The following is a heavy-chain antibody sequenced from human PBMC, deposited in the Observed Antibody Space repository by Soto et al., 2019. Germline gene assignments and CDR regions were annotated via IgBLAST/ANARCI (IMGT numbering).Heavy chain of an antibody. CDR2: IYYSGTT. D-gene: IGHD3-16*02. Sequence: SETLSLTCSVSGGSVSDKTYYWSWIRQSPGKGLEWIGYIYYSGTTNYNPSLKSRVTISVDTSKNQFSLRLDSVTAADTAMYYCAKVIWGSYRYAPYYFDYWGQGTLVTVSS. J-gene: IGHJ4*02. V-gene: IGHV4-61*01. CDR3: AKVIWGSYRYAPYYFDY. CDR1: GGSVSDKTYY.